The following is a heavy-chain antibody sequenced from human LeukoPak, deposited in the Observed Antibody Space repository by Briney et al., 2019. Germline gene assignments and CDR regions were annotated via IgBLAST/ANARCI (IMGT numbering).Heavy chain of an antibody. V-gene: IGHV3-48*03. D-gene: IGHD3-3*01. Sequence: GGSLRLSCAASGFTFSSYEMNWVRQAPGKGLEWVSYISSTGSTIYYADSVKGRFTISRDNSKNTLYLQMNSLRAEDTAVYYCAKDKTWSGYGPAANWFDPWGQGTLVTVSS. CDR2: ISSTGSTI. CDR1: GFTFSSYE. J-gene: IGHJ5*02. CDR3: AKDKTWSGYGPAANWFDP.